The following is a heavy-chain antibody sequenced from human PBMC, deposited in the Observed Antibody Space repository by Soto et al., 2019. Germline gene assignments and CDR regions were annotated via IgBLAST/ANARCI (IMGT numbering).Heavy chain of an antibody. D-gene: IGHD2-2*01. CDR1: GFTVTTSY. V-gene: IGHV3-53*01. Sequence: GGSLRLSCAASGFTVTTSYMNWVRLAPGKGLEWVSLIYSDGSTYYADSVKGRFTISRDNSKNTLFLQMNSLRAEDTAVYYCARIYCTTTSCSGGLEHWGQGTLVTVSS. CDR3: ARIYCTTTSCSGGLEH. J-gene: IGHJ1*01. CDR2: IYSDGST.